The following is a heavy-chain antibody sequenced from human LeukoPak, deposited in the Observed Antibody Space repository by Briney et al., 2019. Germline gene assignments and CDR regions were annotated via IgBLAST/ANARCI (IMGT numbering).Heavy chain of an antibody. J-gene: IGHJ6*04. CDR2: IYWGDDK. CDR1: GVSFSTSRVG. CDR3: VRGYYGPGSYSKPYRCVGLDV. D-gene: IGHD3-10*01. Sequence: SSPTLVKPTQTLTLTCTFSGVSFSTSRVGVGWIRQPPGKALEWLALIYWGDDKRFRPSLKSSLTLTRDTSKNQVVITMINMDPLDTGTYYCVRGYYGPGSYSKPYRCVGLDVWGKGNTVTVSS. V-gene: IGHV2-5*04.